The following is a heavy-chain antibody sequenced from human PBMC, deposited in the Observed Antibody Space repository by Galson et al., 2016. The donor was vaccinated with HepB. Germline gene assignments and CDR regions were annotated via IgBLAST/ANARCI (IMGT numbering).Heavy chain of an antibody. J-gene: IGHJ5*02. V-gene: IGHV4-59*01. CDR2: IYYDGST. CDR3: VKVGGAGYFDP. CDR1: GGSIGSYY. D-gene: IGHD1-26*01. Sequence: LSLTCTVSGGSIGSYYWTWIRQPPGKRLEWIGYIYYDGSTDYNPSLRSRVTMSVDTSKNQFSLKLSSVTAADTAVYYCVKVGGAGYFDPWGQGTLVTVSS.